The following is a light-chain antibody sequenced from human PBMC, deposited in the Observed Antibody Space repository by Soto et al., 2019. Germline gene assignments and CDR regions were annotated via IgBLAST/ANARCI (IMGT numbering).Light chain of an antibody. CDR2: GAS. CDR3: HQYGSSGT. CDR1: QSVSNNY. J-gene: IGKJ1*01. Sequence: EIGLTHSPGTLSLSPGETATLSCRSSQSVSNNYLAWYQQKPGQAPRLLIYGASNRATGIPDRFSGSGYGTDFTLTISRLEPQDFAVYYCHQYGSSGTFGQGTKLDIK. V-gene: IGKV3-20*01.